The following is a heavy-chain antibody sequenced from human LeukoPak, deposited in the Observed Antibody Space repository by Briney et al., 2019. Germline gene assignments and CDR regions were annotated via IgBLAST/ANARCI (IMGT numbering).Heavy chain of an antibody. J-gene: IGHJ4*02. V-gene: IGHV3-73*01. CDR2: IRSKANSYAT. CDR1: GFTFSGSA. Sequence: GGSLRLSCAASGFTFSGSAMHWVRQASGKGLEWVGRIRSKANSYATAYAASVKGRFTISRDDSKNTAYLQMNSLKTEDTAVYYCTSPKSSCGGDCRDYWGQGTLVTVSS. CDR3: TSPKSSCGGDCRDY. D-gene: IGHD2-21*02.